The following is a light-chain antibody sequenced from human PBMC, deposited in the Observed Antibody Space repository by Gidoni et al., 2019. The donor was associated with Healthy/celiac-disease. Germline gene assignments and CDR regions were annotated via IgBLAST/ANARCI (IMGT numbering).Light chain of an antibody. J-gene: IGKJ4*01. CDR1: QSVLYSSNNKNY. CDR3: QQYYSTPLT. V-gene: IGKV4-1*01. Sequence: DIVMTQSPASLAVSLGERATINCKSSQSVLYSSNNKNYLAWYQQKPGQPPKLLIYWASTRESGVPDRFRGSGSGTDFTLTISSLQAEDGAVYYCQQYYSTPLTFGGGTKVEIK. CDR2: WAS.